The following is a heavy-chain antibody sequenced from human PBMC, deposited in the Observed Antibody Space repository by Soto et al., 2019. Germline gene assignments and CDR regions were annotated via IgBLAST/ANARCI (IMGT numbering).Heavy chain of an antibody. J-gene: IGHJ4*02. CDR1: GGSISSSSYY. D-gene: IGHD2-15*01. CDR2: IYYSGST. V-gene: IGHV4-39*01. CDR3: ARPNRYCSGGSCYLDY. Sequence: QLQLQESGPGLVKPSETLSLTCTVSGGSISSSSYYWGWIRQPPGKGLEWIGSIYYSGSTYYNPSLKSRVTISVDTSKNQFSLKLSSVTAADTAVYYCARPNRYCSGGSCYLDYWGQGTLVTVSS.